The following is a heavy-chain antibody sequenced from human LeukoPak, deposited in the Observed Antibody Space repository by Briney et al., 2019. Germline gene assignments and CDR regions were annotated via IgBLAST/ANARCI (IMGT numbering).Heavy chain of an antibody. CDR1: GYTFTGYY. CDR3: ARGDCSGGSCFLPEYFQH. Sequence: ASVKVSCKASGYTFTGYYIHWVRQAPGQGLEWMGWINPNSGGSNYAQNFQGRVTMTRDTSISTVYMELSRLRSDDTAVYYCARGDCSGGSCFLPEYFQHWGQGTLVTVSS. J-gene: IGHJ1*01. CDR2: INPNSGGS. D-gene: IGHD2-15*01. V-gene: IGHV1-2*02.